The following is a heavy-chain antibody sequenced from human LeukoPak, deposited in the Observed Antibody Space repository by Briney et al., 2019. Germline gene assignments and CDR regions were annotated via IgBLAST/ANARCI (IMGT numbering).Heavy chain of an antibody. CDR2: ISGSGGST. CDR3: AKWGLNGDFWSGPWVYYGMDV. CDR1: GFTFSSYA. J-gene: IGHJ6*02. Sequence: PGGSLRLSCAASGFTFSSYAMSWVRQAPGKGLEWVSAISGSGGSTYYADSVKGRFTISRDNSKNTLYLQMNSLRAEDTAVYYCAKWGLNGDFWSGPWVYYGMDVWGQGTTVTVSS. V-gene: IGHV3-23*01. D-gene: IGHD3-3*01.